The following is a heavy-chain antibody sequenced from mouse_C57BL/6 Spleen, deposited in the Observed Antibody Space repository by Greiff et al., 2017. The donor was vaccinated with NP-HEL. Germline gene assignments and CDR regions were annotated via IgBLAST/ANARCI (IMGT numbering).Heavy chain of an antibody. D-gene: IGHD2-4*01. J-gene: IGHJ4*01. Sequence: QVQLKESGAELARPGASVKLSCKASGYTFTSYGISWVKQRTGQGLEWIGEIYPRSGNTYYNEKFKGKATLTADKSSSTAYMELRSLTSEDSAVYFCAREGDYDVGGGNYYAMDYWGQGTSVTVSS. V-gene: IGHV1-81*01. CDR2: IYPRSGNT. CDR3: AREGDYDVGGGNYYAMDY. CDR1: GYTFTSYG.